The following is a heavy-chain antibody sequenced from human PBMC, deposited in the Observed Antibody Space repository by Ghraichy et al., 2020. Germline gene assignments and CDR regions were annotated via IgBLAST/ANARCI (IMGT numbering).Heavy chain of an antibody. V-gene: IGHV3-33*01. D-gene: IGHD6-13*01. CDR3: ARDRGGYSIPLDY. Sequence: GGSLRLSCAASGFTFSSYGMHWVRQAPGKGLEWVAVIWYDGSNKYYADSVKGRFTISRDNSKNTLYLQMNSLRAEDTAVYYCARDRGGYSIPLDYWGQGTLVTVSS. J-gene: IGHJ4*02. CDR2: IWYDGSNK. CDR1: GFTFSSYG.